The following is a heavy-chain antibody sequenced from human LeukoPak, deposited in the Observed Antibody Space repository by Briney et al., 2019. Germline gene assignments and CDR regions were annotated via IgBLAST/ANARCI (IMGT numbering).Heavy chain of an antibody. D-gene: IGHD6-13*01. J-gene: IGHJ6*03. CDR1: GFTFSSYS. Sequence: GGSLRLSXAASGFTFSSYSMNWVRQAPGKGLEWVSSISSSSSYIYYADSVKGRFTISRDNAKNSLYLQMNSLRAEDTAVYYCARGLMQQLVYYYYYMDVWGKGTTVTVSS. V-gene: IGHV3-21*01. CDR3: ARGLMQQLVYYYYYMDV. CDR2: ISSSSSYI.